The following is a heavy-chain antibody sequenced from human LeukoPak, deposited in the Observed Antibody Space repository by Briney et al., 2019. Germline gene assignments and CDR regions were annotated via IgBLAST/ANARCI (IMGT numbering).Heavy chain of an antibody. Sequence: GGSLRLSCAASGFTFSDYYMSWIRQAPGKGLEWVSYISSSGSTIYYADSVKGRFTISRDNAKNSLYLQMNSLRAEDTAVYYCARRSRIRGGLRLRYSYYFDYWGQGTLVTVSS. CDR3: ARRSRIRGGLRLRYSYYFDY. J-gene: IGHJ4*02. D-gene: IGHD3-10*01. CDR1: GFTFSDYY. V-gene: IGHV3-11*01. CDR2: ISSSGSTI.